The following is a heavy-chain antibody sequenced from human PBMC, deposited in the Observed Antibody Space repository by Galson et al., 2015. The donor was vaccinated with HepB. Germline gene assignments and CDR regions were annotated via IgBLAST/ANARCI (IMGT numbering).Heavy chain of an antibody. D-gene: IGHD3-10*01. CDR2: INPNSGDT. CDR3: ARDLRGGHPLSAFDF. CDR1: GYIFGYYY. V-gene: IGHV1-2*02. J-gene: IGHJ3*01. Sequence: SVKVSCKASGYIFGYYYIHWVRQAPGQGLQWMGWINPNSGDTNYAQEFQSRVTMATDTSITTTYMNLSSLGSGDTAIYYCARDLRGGHPLSAFDFWGHGTLVTVSS.